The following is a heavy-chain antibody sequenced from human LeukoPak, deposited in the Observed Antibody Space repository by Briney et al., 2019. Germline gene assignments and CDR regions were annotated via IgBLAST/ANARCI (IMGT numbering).Heavy chain of an antibody. J-gene: IGHJ4*02. D-gene: IGHD3-16*01. CDR2: VSYDGSNK. CDR3: AKGAALGD. Sequence: PGRSLRLSCAASGFTFSSYGMHWVRQAPGKGLEWVAVVSYDGSNKYYADSVKGRFTISRDNSKNTLYLQMNSLRAEDTAVYYCAKGAALGDWGQGTLVTVSS. CDR1: GFTFSSYG. V-gene: IGHV3-30*18.